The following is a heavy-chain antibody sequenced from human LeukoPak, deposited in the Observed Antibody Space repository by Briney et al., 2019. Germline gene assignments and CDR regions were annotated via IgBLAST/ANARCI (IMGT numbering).Heavy chain of an antibody. D-gene: IGHD5-18*01. V-gene: IGHV1-2*02. J-gene: IGHJ3*02. CDR1: GYTFTGYY. CDR2: INPNSGGT. Sequence: ASVKVPCKASGYTFTGYYMHWVRQAPGQELEWMGWINPNSGGTNYAQKFQGRVTMTRDTSISTAYMELSRLRSDDTAVYYCASEVKIRLLYAFDIWGQGTMVTVSS. CDR3: ASEVKIRLLYAFDI.